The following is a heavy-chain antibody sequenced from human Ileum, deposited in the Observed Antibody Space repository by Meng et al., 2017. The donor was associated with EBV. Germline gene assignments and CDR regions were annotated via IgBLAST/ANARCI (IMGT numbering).Heavy chain of an antibody. J-gene: IGHJ5*02. Sequence: QVPEQEAGPRLGKPPGTVSLTCAVSGGSIISSKWWSWVRQSPGTGLEWIGEIYHHGTTNYNPSLKSRVTISVDTSKNKFFLNLTSLTSADTAVYYCARLDSSGYYFGGWFDPWGQGILVTVSS. D-gene: IGHD3-22*01. CDR2: IYHHGTT. CDR1: GGSIISSKW. CDR3: ARLDSSGYYFGGWFDP. V-gene: IGHV4-4*03.